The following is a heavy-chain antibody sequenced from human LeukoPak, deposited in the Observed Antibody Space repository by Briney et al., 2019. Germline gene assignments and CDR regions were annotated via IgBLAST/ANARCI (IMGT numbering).Heavy chain of an antibody. CDR3: ARGEAAAGMRTFDY. D-gene: IGHD6-13*01. J-gene: IGHJ4*02. CDR2: IYYSGST. V-gene: IGHV4-39*01. CDR1: GGSITSSSYY. Sequence: SETLSLTCTVSGGSITSSSYYWGWIRQPPGKGLEWIGSIYYSGSTYYNPSVKSRVTISVDTSKNQFSLKLSSVTAADTAVYYCARGEAAAGMRTFDYWGQGTLVTVSS.